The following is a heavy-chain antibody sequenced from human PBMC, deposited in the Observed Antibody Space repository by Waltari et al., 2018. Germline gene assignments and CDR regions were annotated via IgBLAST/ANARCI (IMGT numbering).Heavy chain of an antibody. CDR1: GGSISSYY. D-gene: IGHD2-21*01. J-gene: IGHJ2*01. V-gene: IGHV4-4*07. Sequence: QVQLQESGPGLVKPSETLSLTCTVSGGSISSYYWSWIRQPAGKGLEWIGRLYTSGSTSYNPSLKSRVTMSGDTSKNQFFLKLSSVTAADTAVYYCARSGGDRLGWYFDLWGRGTLVTVSS. CDR2: LYTSGST. CDR3: ARSGGDRLGWYFDL.